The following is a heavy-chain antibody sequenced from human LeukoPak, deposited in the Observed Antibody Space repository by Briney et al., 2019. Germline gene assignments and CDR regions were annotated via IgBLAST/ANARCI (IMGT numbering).Heavy chain of an antibody. J-gene: IGHJ4*02. V-gene: IGHV3-7*01. CDR3: ARLNYYAFDY. Sequence: PGGSLRLSCAASGFTFSGHWMSWVRQAPGKGLEWVASIKQDGSETYYVDSVKGRFTISRDNAKNSLYLQMNSLRAEDTAVYYCARLNYYAFDYWGQGTLVTVPS. CDR2: IKQDGSET. CDR1: GFTFSGHW. D-gene: IGHD3-10*01.